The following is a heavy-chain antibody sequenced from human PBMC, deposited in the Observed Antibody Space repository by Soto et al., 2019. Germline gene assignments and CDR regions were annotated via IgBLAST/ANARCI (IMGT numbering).Heavy chain of an antibody. CDR1: GGSISSYY. J-gene: IGHJ6*02. CDR2: IYTSGST. D-gene: IGHD2-2*01. V-gene: IGHV4-4*07. CDR3: ARIPHSTTSYYDHNFGMDV. Sequence: SETLSLTCTVSGGSISSYYWSWIRQPAGKGLEWIGRIYTSGSTNYNPSLKSRVTMSVDTSKNQFSLKLSSVTAADTAVYYCARIPHSTTSYYDHNFGMDVWGQGTTVTVS.